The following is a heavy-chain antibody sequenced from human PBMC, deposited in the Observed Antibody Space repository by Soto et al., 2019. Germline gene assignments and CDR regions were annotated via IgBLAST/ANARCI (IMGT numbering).Heavy chain of an antibody. D-gene: IGHD6-19*01. CDR1: GGTSSSYA. Sequence: SVKVSCKASGGTSSSYAISWVRQAPGQGLEWMGGIIPIFGTANYAQKFQGRVTITADESTSTAYMELSSLRSEDTAVYYCAGYSSGWKLAKGFDPWGQGTLVTVSS. CDR3: AGYSSGWKLAKGFDP. J-gene: IGHJ5*02. V-gene: IGHV1-69*13. CDR2: IIPIFGTA.